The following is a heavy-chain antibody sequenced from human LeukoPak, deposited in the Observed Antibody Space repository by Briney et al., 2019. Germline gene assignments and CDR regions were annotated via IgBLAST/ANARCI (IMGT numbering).Heavy chain of an antibody. D-gene: IGHD3-16*02. J-gene: IGHJ4*02. CDR1: GGSISSGSYY. Sequence: SQTLSLTCTVSGGSISSGSYYWSWIRQPAGKGLEWIGRIYTSGSTNYNPSLKSRVTISVDTSKNQFSLKLSSVTAADTAVYYCARHEVYYDYVWGSYRFDYWGQGTLVTVSS. CDR2: IYTSGST. CDR3: ARHEVYYDYVWGSYRFDY. V-gene: IGHV4-61*02.